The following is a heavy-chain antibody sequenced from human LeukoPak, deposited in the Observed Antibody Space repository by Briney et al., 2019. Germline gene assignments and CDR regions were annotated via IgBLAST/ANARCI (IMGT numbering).Heavy chain of an antibody. J-gene: IGHJ6*03. Sequence: ASVKVSCKASGGTFSSYAISWVRQAPGQGLEWMGGIIPIFGTANYAQKFQGRVTITADESTSTAYMELSSLRSEDTVVYYCASAGDVVPAAIRYYYYMDVWGKGTTVTVSS. CDR3: ASAGDVVPAAIRYYYYMDV. CDR2: IIPIFGTA. D-gene: IGHD2-2*02. CDR1: GGTFSSYA. V-gene: IGHV1-69*13.